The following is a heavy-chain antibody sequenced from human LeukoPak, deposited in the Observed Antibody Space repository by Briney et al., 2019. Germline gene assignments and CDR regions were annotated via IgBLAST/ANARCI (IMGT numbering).Heavy chain of an antibody. CDR2: ISRSGGTT. CDR1: GFTFSSYD. CDR3: AKRGGTESFYYFYYMDV. D-gene: IGHD2-15*01. Sequence: QTGGSLRLSCAASGFTFSSYDMTWVRQTPGKGLEWVALISRSGGTTYYADSVKGRFTISRDNSKNTLYLQMNSLRAEDTAEYYCAKRGGTESFYYFYYMDVWGKGTTVTVYS. V-gene: IGHV3-23*01. J-gene: IGHJ6*03.